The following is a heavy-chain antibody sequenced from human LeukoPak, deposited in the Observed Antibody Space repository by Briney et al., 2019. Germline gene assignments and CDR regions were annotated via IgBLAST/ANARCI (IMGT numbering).Heavy chain of an antibody. D-gene: IGHD3-22*01. V-gene: IGHV4-38-2*01. J-gene: IGHJ3*02. Sequence: SETLSLTCAVPGYSISSGYYWGWIRQPPGKGLEWIGSIYHSGSTYYNPSLKSRVTISVDTSKNQFSLKLRSVTAADTAVYYCARRYYYESGGYSDAFDIWGQGTMVTVSS. CDR3: ARRYYYESGGYSDAFDI. CDR2: IYHSGST. CDR1: GYSISSGYY.